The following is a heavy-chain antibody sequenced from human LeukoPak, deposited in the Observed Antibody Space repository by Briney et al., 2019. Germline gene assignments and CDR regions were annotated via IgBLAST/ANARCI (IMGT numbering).Heavy chain of an antibody. CDR2: ISSSSGTT. CDR1: GFTFSSYS. Sequence: GGSLRLSCAASGFTFSSYSMNWVRQAPGKGLEWVSYISSSSGTTYYADSVKGRFTISRDNAKNSLYLQMNSLRAEDTAVYYCARDHSSGWYPRVAFDIWGHGTMVTVSP. CDR3: ARDHSSGWYPRVAFDI. J-gene: IGHJ3*02. D-gene: IGHD6-19*01. V-gene: IGHV3-48*01.